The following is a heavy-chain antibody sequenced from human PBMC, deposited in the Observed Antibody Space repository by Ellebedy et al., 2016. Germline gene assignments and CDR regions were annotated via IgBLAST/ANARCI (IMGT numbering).Heavy chain of an antibody. CDR2: IYPGDSDT. CDR3: ARGVYCSGGSCYSGLDY. V-gene: IGHV5-51*01. D-gene: IGHD2-15*01. Sequence: GESLKISCQGSGYSFTNYWIGWVRQVPGKGLEWMGIIYPGDSDTGYSPSFQGQVTISADKSISTAYLQWSSLKASDTAMYYCARGVYCSGGSCYSGLDYWGQGTLVTVSS. J-gene: IGHJ4*02. CDR1: GYSFTNYW.